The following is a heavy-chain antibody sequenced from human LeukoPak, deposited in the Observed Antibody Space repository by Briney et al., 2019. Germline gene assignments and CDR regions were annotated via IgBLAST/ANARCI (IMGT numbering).Heavy chain of an antibody. CDR3: ARDWTTGVYYYYYGMDV. CDR2: IIPIFGTA. J-gene: IGHJ6*02. V-gene: IGHV1-69*13. D-gene: IGHD4-11*01. Sequence: ASVKVSCKASGGTFSSYAISWVRQAPGQGLEWMGGIIPIFGTANYAQKFQGRVTITADESTSAAYMELSSLRSEDTAVYYCARDWTTGVYYYYYGMDVWGQGTTVTVSS. CDR1: GGTFSSYA.